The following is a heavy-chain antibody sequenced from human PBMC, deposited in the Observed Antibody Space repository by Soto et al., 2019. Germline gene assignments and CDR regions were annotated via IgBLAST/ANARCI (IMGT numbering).Heavy chain of an antibody. D-gene: IGHD6-6*01. CDR3: AMIAARRYFDY. J-gene: IGHJ4*02. Sequence: GGSLRLSCAASGFTFSSYWMHWVRQAPGKGLVWVSRINSDGSSTSYADSVKGRFTISRDNAKNTLYLQMNSLRAEDTAVYYCAMIAARRYFDYWGQGTLVTVSS. CDR1: GFTFSSYW. V-gene: IGHV3-74*01. CDR2: INSDGSST.